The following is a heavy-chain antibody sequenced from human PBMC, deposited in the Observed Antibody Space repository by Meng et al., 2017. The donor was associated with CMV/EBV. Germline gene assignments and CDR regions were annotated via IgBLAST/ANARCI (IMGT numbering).Heavy chain of an antibody. CDR1: AYTFTSYA. CDR2: INAGNGNT. V-gene: IGHV1-3*01. Sequence: SAYTFTSYAVHWVRQSPGQRLEWMGWINAGNGNTKYSQKFQGRVTITRDTSASTAYMELSSLRSEDTAVYYCARLVATAPDYYGMDVWGQGTTVTVSS. J-gene: IGHJ6*02. D-gene: IGHD5-18*01. CDR3: ARLVATAPDYYGMDV.